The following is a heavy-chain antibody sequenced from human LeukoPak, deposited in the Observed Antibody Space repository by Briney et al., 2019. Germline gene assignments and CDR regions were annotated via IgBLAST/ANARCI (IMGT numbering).Heavy chain of an antibody. CDR3: ARGALGYCSSSSCYDAFDI. CDR2: INHSGIT. Sequence: SETLSLTCAVYGGSFSGYYWSWIRQPPGKGLEWIGEINHSGITNYNPSLTSRVTMSVDASKNQFSLKLNSVTAADTAVYYCARGALGYCSSSSCYDAFDIWGQGTRVTVSS. V-gene: IGHV4-34*01. CDR1: GGSFSGYY. D-gene: IGHD2-2*01. J-gene: IGHJ3*02.